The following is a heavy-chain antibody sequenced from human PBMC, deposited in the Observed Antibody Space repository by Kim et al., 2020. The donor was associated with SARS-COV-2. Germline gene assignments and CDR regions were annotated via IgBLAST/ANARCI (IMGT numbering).Heavy chain of an antibody. Sequence: GGSLRLSCAASGFTFSTYSMNWVRQAPGKGLEWVSSISSSSSYIYYADSVKGRFTISRDNAKNSLYLQMNSLRAEDTAVYYCARPVGAANYYYYYGMDVWGQGTTVTV. V-gene: IGHV3-21*01. CDR1: GFTFSTYS. D-gene: IGHD1-26*01. CDR2: ISSSSSYI. CDR3: ARPVGAANYYYYYGMDV. J-gene: IGHJ6*02.